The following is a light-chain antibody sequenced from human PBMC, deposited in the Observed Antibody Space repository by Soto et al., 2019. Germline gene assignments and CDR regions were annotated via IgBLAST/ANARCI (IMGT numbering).Light chain of an antibody. CDR3: AAWDVSLNGYA. V-gene: IGLV1-44*01. CDR2: SND. CDR1: SSNIGSNS. J-gene: IGLJ1*01. Sequence: QSGWAEPPAGNEIPGQRVTIYSSESSSNIGSNSVNWYQQLPGTAPKLLIYSNDRRPSGVPDRFSGSKSGTSASLAISGLQSEDEADYYCAAWDVSLNGYAFGTGTKVTVL.